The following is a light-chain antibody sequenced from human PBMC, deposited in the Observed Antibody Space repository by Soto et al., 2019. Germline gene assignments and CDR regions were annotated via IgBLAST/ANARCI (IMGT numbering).Light chain of an antibody. CDR2: ASS. CDR1: QDVDNNF. CDR3: HQYYRSYA. J-gene: IGKJ4*01. V-gene: IGKV3-20*01. Sequence: EIVLTQSPGTLSLSPGEGATLSCRASQDVDNNFLAWYQQRPGQAPRLLIYASSRRATDIPDRFSGSVSGTDFTITISLVGPEDIAVYFCHQYYRSYACGGRAKVEVK.